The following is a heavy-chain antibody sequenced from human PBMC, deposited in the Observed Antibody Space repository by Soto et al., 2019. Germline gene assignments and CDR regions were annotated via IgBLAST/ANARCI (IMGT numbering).Heavy chain of an antibody. CDR2: INPSGGST. D-gene: IGHD5-12*01. V-gene: IGHV1-46*01. J-gene: IGHJ4*02. CDR3: ARSNGRYSGYGSAFDY. Sequence: GASVKVSFKDSGYTFTSYYMHWVRQAPGQGLEWIGIINPSGGSTSYAQNCQGRVSMTRDTSTSRVYMELSSLRSDDTAVYYCARSNGRYSGYGSAFDYWGQGTLVSVSS. CDR1: GYTFTSYY.